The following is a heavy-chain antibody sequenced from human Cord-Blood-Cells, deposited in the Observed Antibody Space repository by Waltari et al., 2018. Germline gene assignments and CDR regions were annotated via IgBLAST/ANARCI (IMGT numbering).Heavy chain of an antibody. Sequence: QVQLQESGPGLVKPSETLSLTCAVSGYSISSGYYWGWIRQPPGKGLEWIGRIYHSGCTYYKPSLKGRVTISVDTSKNQFSLKLSSVTAADTAVYYCARTSGSSSWYRGDYFDYWGQGTLVTVSS. V-gene: IGHV4-38-2*01. J-gene: IGHJ4*02. CDR2: IYHSGCT. CDR3: ARTSGSSSWYRGDYFDY. D-gene: IGHD6-13*01. CDR1: GYSISSGYY.